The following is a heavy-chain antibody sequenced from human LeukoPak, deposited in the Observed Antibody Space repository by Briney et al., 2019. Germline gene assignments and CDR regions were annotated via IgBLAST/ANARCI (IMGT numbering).Heavy chain of an antibody. Sequence: PGGSLRLSCAASGFTFSSSWMSWVRQLPGKGLEWVANIKQDGSETYYVDSVKGRFTISRDNSKNTLYLQMNSLRAEDTAVYYCAKGAAAGPQWGQGTLVTVSS. D-gene: IGHD6-13*01. CDR3: AKGAAAGPQ. V-gene: IGHV3-7*01. J-gene: IGHJ4*02. CDR2: IKQDGSET. CDR1: GFTFSSSW.